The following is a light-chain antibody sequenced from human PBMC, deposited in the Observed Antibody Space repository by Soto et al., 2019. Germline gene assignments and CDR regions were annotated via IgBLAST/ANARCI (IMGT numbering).Light chain of an antibody. CDR3: QLMRP. Sequence: EIVMTQSPATLSVSPGERATLSRRASQSVSSNLAWYQQKPVQAPRLLISGASTSATGISARLRGSGSGTEFSLTISSRQPDDFGSYYWQLMRPFGQGTGVDI. CDR1: QSVSSN. V-gene: IGKV3-15*01. CDR2: GAS. J-gene: IGKJ1*01.